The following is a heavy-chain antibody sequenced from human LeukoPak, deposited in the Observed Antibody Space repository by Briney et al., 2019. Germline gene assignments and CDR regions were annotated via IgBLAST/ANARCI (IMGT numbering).Heavy chain of an antibody. CDR2: ISTYNGNT. V-gene: IGHV1-18*01. D-gene: IGHD2-2*01. J-gene: IGHJ4*02. CDR3: ARDGPEEYCSSTSCYVDY. Sequence: ASVKVSCKASGYTFTSYGINWVRQAPGQGLEWMGWISTYNGNTNFAQKFQDRVTMTTDTSTSTVYMELRSLRSDDTAVYYCARDGPEEYCSSTSCYVDYWGQGTLVTVSS. CDR1: GYTFTSYG.